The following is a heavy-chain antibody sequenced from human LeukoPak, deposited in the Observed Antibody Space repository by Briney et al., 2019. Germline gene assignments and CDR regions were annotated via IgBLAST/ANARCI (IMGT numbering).Heavy chain of an antibody. CDR1: GFTFSSYA. V-gene: IGHV3-7*01. Sequence: GGSLRLSCAASGFTFSSYAMSWVRQAPGKGLEWVANIKQDGSEKYYVDSVKGRFTISRDNAKNSLYLQMNSLRVEDTAVYYCARDWWDNSGYYDYWGQGTLVTVSS. D-gene: IGHD3-22*01. CDR2: IKQDGSEK. CDR3: ARDWWDNSGYYDY. J-gene: IGHJ4*02.